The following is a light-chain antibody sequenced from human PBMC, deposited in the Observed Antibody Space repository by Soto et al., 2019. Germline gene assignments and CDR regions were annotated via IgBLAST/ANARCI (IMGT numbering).Light chain of an antibody. Sequence: EIVLTQSPGTLSLSPGERATLSCRASQSVSSSYLAWYQQKPGQAPRLLIYGTSSRATGIPDRFTGSGSGTDFTLTISRLETEDFAVYYCQRYGSFWTFGQGTKVEIK. V-gene: IGKV3-20*01. J-gene: IGKJ1*01. CDR2: GTS. CDR1: QSVSSSY. CDR3: QRYGSFWT.